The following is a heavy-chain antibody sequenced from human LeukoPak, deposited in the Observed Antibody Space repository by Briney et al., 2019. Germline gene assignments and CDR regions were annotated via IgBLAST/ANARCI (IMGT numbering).Heavy chain of an antibody. J-gene: IGHJ4*02. CDR1: GGSFSGYY. Sequence: SETLSLTCAVYGGSFSGYYWSWIRQPPGKGLEWIGEINHSGSTNYNPSLKSRVTISVDTSKNQFSLKLSSVTAADTAVYYCARLGSRGWYWWGQGTLVTVSS. CDR2: INHSGST. CDR3: ARLGSRGWYW. D-gene: IGHD6-19*01. V-gene: IGHV4-34*01.